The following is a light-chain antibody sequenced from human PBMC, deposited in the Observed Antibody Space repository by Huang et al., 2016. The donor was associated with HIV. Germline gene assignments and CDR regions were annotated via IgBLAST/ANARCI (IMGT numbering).Light chain of an antibody. V-gene: IGKV3-15*01. CDR1: QNSGGS. J-gene: IGKJ4*01. CDR3: QQYNDWSAVT. CDR2: EAS. Sequence: EIVMTQSPATLSVSPGERATLSCRASQNSGGSVAWYQKKPGQAPRLLIYEASTRATGIPARFSGSESGTDFTLTISSLQSEDFAVYYCQQYNDWSAVTFGGGTKVEI.